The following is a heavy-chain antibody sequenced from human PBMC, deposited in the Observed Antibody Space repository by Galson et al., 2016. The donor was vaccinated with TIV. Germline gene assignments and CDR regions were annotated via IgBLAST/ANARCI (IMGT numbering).Heavy chain of an antibody. Sequence: SVKVSCKASTYTSTNYYMHWVRQAPGQGLEWMGIISPSGTRTTFAQNFQGRLTMTTDTSTSTAYMELRSLRSDDTAIYYCARDRGSMTMILVIDYYYGMDVWGQGTTVTVSS. D-gene: IGHD3-22*01. CDR3: ARDRGSMTMILVIDYYYGMDV. CDR1: TYTSTNYY. CDR2: ISPSGTRT. J-gene: IGHJ6*02. V-gene: IGHV1-46*01.